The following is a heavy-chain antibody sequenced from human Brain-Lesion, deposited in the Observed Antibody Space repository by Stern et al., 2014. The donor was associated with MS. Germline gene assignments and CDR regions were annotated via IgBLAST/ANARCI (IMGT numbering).Heavy chain of an antibody. Sequence: DQLVQSGAEVKKPGESLKISCKGSGYRFTSNWIGWVRQMPGKGLEGMGIIWPGDSDTRYSPSFQGQVTISADKSISTAYLQWSSLQASDTAMYYCARRGDSSSSGFDYWGQGTLVIVSS. D-gene: IGHD6-6*01. CDR3: ARRGDSSSSGFDY. J-gene: IGHJ4*02. CDR1: GYRFTSNW. CDR2: IWPGDSDT. V-gene: IGHV5-51*01.